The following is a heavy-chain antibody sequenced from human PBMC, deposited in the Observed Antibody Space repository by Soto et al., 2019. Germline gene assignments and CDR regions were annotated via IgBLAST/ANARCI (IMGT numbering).Heavy chain of an antibody. CDR2: INAGNGNT. Sequence: ASVKVSCKASGYTFTSYAMHWVRQAPGQRLEWMGWINAGNGNTKYSQKFQGRVTITRDTSASTAYMELSGLRSEDTAVYYCARDTIFGVVIIGRDAFDIWGQGTMVTVSS. J-gene: IGHJ3*02. CDR3: ARDTIFGVVIIGRDAFDI. V-gene: IGHV1-3*01. CDR1: GYTFTSYA. D-gene: IGHD3-3*01.